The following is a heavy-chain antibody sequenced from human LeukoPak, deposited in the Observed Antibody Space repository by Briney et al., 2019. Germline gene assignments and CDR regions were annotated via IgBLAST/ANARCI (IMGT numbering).Heavy chain of an antibody. V-gene: IGHV1-2*02. D-gene: IGHD7-27*01. CDR3: ARAWRALTVLGKGFDY. CDR2: INPNSGGT. Sequence: ASVKVSCKASGYTFTGYYMHWVRQAPGQGLEWMGWINPNSGGTNYAQKFQGRVTMTRDTSISTAYMELSRLRSDDTAVYYCARAWRALTVLGKGFDYWGQGTLVTVSS. J-gene: IGHJ4*02. CDR1: GYTFTGYY.